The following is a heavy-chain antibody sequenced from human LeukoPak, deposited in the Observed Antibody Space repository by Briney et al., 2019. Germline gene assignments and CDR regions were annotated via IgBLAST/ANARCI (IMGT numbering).Heavy chain of an antibody. J-gene: IGHJ6*02. V-gene: IGHV4-31*03. CDR3: ARDSRRTTIFGVVIKPRGYYGMDV. CDR1: GGSISSGGYY. D-gene: IGHD3-3*01. Sequence: SKTLSLTCTVSGGSISSGGYYWSWIRQHPGKGLEWIGYIYYSGSTDYNPSLESRVTISVDTSKNRFSLKLSSVTAADTAVYYCARDSRRTTIFGVVIKPRGYYGMDVWGQGTTVTVSS. CDR2: IYYSGST.